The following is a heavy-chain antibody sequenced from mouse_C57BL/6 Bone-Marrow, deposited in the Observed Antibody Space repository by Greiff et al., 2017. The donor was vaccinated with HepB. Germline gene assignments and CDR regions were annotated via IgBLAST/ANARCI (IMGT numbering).Heavy chain of an antibody. CDR2: ISYDGSN. CDR1: GYSITSGYY. CDR3: ARDPYYYGSSKDY. V-gene: IGHV3-6*01. D-gene: IGHD1-1*01. Sequence: DVKLQESGPGLVKPSQSLSLTCSVTGYSITSGYYWNWIRQFPGNKLEWMGYISYDGSNNYNPSLKNRISITRDTSKNQFFLKLNSVTTEDTATYYCARDPYYYGSSKDYWGQGTTLTVSS. J-gene: IGHJ2*01.